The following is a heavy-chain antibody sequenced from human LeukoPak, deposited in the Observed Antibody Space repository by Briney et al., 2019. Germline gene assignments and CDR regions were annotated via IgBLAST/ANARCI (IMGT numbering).Heavy chain of an antibody. CDR3: AKPKGGDYYDSSGSPG. D-gene: IGHD3-22*01. V-gene: IGHV3-30-3*02. Sequence: GRSLRLPCAASGFTFSTYAIHWVRQAPGKGLEWVAVISSDGSNKYYADSVKGRFTISRDNSKNTLYLQMNSLRAEDTAVYYCAKPKGGDYYDSSGSPGWGQGTLVTVSS. J-gene: IGHJ4*02. CDR2: ISSDGSNK. CDR1: GFTFSTYA.